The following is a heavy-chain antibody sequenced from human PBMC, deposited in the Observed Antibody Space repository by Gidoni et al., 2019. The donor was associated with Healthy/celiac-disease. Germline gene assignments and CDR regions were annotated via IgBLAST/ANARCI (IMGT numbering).Heavy chain of an antibody. J-gene: IGHJ3*02. V-gene: IGHV3-30*01. CDR2: ISYDGSNK. D-gene: IGHD5-12*01. Sequence: QVQLVESGGGVVQPGRSLRLSCAAPGFTLSSYAMHWVRQAPGKGLEWVAVISYDGSNKYYADSVKGRFTISRDNSKNTLYLQMNSLRAEDTAVYYCARDQIVASFEALDIWGQGTMVTVSS. CDR1: GFTLSSYA. CDR3: ARDQIVASFEALDI.